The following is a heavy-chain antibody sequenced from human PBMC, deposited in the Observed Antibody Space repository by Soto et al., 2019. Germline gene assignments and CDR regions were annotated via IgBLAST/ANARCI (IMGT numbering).Heavy chain of an antibody. CDR3: ARGDIEAIAAADYYYYGMDV. V-gene: IGHV4-61*01. CDR2: IYYSGST. J-gene: IGHJ6*02. CDR1: GGSVSSGSYY. D-gene: IGHD6-13*01. Sequence: SETLSLTCTVSGGSVSSGSYYWSWIRQPPGKGLEWIGYIYYSGSTNYNPSLKSRVTISVDTSKNQFSLKLSSVTAADTAVYYCARGDIEAIAAADYYYYGMDVWGQGTTVTVSS.